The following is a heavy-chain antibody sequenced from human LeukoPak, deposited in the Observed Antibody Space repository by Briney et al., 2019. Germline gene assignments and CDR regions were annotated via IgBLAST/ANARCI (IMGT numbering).Heavy chain of an antibody. CDR3: ATEGPAPYDYVWGSYRPRWFDP. CDR2: FDPEDGET. D-gene: IGHD3-16*02. V-gene: IGHV1-24*01. Sequence: ASVKVSCKVSGYTLTELSMHWVRQAPGKGLEWMGGFDPEDGETIYAQKFQGRVTMTEDTSTDTAYMELSSLRSEDTAVYYCATEGPAPYDYVWGSYRPRWFDPWGQGTLVTVSS. CDR1: GYTLTELS. J-gene: IGHJ5*02.